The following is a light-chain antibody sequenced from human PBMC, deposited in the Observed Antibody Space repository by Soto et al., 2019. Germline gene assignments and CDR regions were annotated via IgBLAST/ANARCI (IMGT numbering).Light chain of an antibody. CDR3: QQYNNWPPFT. CDR2: GAS. Sequence: EIVMTQSPATLSVSPGEGVTLSCRASQSLSSSLAWYQQKPGQAPRLLIYGASTRATGIPARFSGSGSGTEFTLTISSLQSEDFAVYYCQQYNNWPPFTFGPGTKVDIK. J-gene: IGKJ3*01. V-gene: IGKV3-15*01. CDR1: QSLSSS.